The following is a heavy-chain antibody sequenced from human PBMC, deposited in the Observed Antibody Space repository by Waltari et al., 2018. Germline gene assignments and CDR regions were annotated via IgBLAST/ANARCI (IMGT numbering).Heavy chain of an antibody. CDR1: GYTFTGYY. CDR3: ARRYDSSGYYFDY. V-gene: IGHV1-2*06. D-gene: IGHD3-22*01. Sequence: QVQLVQSGAEVKKPGASVKVSCKASGYTFTGYYMHWVRQAPGQGLEWMGRINPTRGGTNYAQKFQGRVTMTRDTSISTAYMELSRLRSDDTAVYYCARRYDSSGYYFDYWGQGTLVTVSS. CDR2: INPTRGGT. J-gene: IGHJ4*02.